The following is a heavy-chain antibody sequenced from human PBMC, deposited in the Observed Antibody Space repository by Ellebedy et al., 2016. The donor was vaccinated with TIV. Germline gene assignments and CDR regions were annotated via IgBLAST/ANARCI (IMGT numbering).Heavy chain of an antibody. J-gene: IGHJ4*02. Sequence: MPSETLSLTCAVYGGSLSRYFWSWIRQAPGRGPEWIGEINPSGTTNYNPSLKTRVTMLVDTSKTQFSLRLSSVTAADTAVYYCARDGAGRWDYWGPGTLVTVSS. V-gene: IGHV4-34*01. CDR1: GGSLSRYF. CDR3: ARDGAGRWDY. CDR2: INPSGTT. D-gene: IGHD4-23*01.